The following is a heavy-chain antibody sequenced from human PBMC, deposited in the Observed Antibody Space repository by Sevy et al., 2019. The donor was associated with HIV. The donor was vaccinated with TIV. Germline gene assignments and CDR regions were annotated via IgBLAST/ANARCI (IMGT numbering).Heavy chain of an antibody. D-gene: IGHD5-18*01. CDR1: GFTFSNAW. J-gene: IGHJ4*02. Sequence: GGSLRLSCAASGFTFSNAWMSWVRQAPGKGLEWVGRIKSKTDGGTTDYAAPVKGRFTISRDDSKNTLYLQMNSLKTADAAVYYCTTDSSYGYAAIDYWGQGTLVTVSS. V-gene: IGHV3-15*01. CDR2: IKSKTDGGTT. CDR3: TTDSSYGYAAIDY.